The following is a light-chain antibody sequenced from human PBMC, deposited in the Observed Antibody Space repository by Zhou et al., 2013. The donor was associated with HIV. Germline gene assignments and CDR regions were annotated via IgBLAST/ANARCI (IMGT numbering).Light chain of an antibody. CDR2: GAS. V-gene: IGKV1-39*01. CDR3: QQSHSTPPT. Sequence: DIQMTQSPYSLSASVGDRVTITCRASQSIRTYLNWYQQKPGKAPKVLISGASSLQSGVPSRFSGSGSGTDFTLTINSLQPEDFASYYCQQSHSTPPTFGQGTKVEVK. J-gene: IGKJ1*01. CDR1: QSIRTY.